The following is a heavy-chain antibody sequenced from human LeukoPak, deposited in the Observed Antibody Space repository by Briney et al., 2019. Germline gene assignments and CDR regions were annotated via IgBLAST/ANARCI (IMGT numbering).Heavy chain of an antibody. CDR2: IIPIFGTA. D-gene: IGHD5-24*01. V-gene: IGHV1-69*13. CDR3: ARGNYMATSED. Sequence: EASVRVSCKASGGTFSRYASSGVRQAPGQGLDWMGGIIPIFGTANYAQKFQGRVTITADESTSTAYMELSSLRSEDTAVYYCARGNYMATSEDWGQGTLVTVSS. J-gene: IGHJ4*02. CDR1: GGTFSRYA.